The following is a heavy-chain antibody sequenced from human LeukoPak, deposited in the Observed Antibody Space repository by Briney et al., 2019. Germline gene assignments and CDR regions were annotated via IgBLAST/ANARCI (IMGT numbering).Heavy chain of an antibody. Sequence: NTSETLSLTCTVSGGSISSSDYYWGWIRQPPGKGLEWIGSVYYTGSTYYNPSLKSRVTISVDTSKNQFSLKLSSVTAADTAVYYCAREKVGWFGESQYDCWGQGTLVTVSS. D-gene: IGHD3-10*01. V-gene: IGHV4-39*07. J-gene: IGHJ4*02. CDR1: GGSISSSDYY. CDR3: AREKVGWFGESQYDC. CDR2: VYYTGST.